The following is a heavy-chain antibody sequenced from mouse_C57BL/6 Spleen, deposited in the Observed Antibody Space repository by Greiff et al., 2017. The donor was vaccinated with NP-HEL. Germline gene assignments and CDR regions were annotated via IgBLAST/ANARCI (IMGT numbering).Heavy chain of an antibody. J-gene: IGHJ2*01. D-gene: IGHD1-1*01. Sequence: QVQLQQSGAELVRPGASVKLSCTASGYTFTDYYINWVKQRPGPGLEWIARIYPGSGNTYYNEKFKGKATLTAEKSSSTAYMQLSSLTSEDSAVYFCAREGLITTVVAGEYFDDRGPGTTLTVAS. CDR2: IYPGSGNT. CDR1: GYTFTDYY. CDR3: AREGLITTVVAGEYFDD. V-gene: IGHV1-76*01.